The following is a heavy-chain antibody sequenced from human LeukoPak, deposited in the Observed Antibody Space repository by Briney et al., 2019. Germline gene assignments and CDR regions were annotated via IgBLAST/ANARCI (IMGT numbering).Heavy chain of an antibody. D-gene: IGHD3-10*01. Sequence: ASVKVSCKASGYTFTSYGISWVRQAPGQGLEWMGWISAYNGNTNYAQKLQGRVTMTTDTSTSTAYMELRSLRSDDTAVYYCARDGGIWFEELLDDYWGQGTLVTVSS. J-gene: IGHJ4*02. CDR1: GYTFTSYG. V-gene: IGHV1-18*01. CDR3: ARDGGIWFEELLDDY. CDR2: ISAYNGNT.